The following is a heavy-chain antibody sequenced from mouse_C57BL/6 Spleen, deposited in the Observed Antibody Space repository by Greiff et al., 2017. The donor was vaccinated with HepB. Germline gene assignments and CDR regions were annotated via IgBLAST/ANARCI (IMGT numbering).Heavy chain of an antibody. Sequence: VQLQHPGAELVKPGASVKLSSKASGYTFTSYWMHWVKQRPGQGLEWIGMIHPNSGSTNYNEKFKSKATLTVDKSSSTAYMQLSSLTSEDSAVYYCARAYDYDEWFAYWGQGTLVTVSA. CDR3: ARAYDYDEWFAY. V-gene: IGHV1-64*01. CDR2: IHPNSGST. CDR1: GYTFTSYW. D-gene: IGHD2-4*01. J-gene: IGHJ3*01.